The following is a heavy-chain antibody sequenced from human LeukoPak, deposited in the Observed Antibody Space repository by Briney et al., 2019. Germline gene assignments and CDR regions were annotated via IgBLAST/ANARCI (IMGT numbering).Heavy chain of an antibody. CDR3: AKGTHPSYGVPFDP. V-gene: IGHV3-23*01. D-gene: IGHD4-17*01. J-gene: IGHJ5*02. Sequence: GSLRLSCAPSVVTFSSYAISCVPQTPGERLEWVSAISGSGGSTYYADSVKGRFTISRDNSKNTLYLQMNSLRAEDTAVYYCAKGTHPSYGVPFDPWGQGTLVTVSS. CDR1: VVTFSSYA. CDR2: ISGSGGST.